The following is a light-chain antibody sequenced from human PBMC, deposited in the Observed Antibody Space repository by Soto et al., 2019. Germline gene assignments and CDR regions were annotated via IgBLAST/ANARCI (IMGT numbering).Light chain of an antibody. CDR3: SSYAGSNTPYV. V-gene: IGLV2-8*01. J-gene: IGLJ1*01. CDR2: EAI. Sequence: SLLTQPPSSSGSPGQSVTLSCPGNSSDVGGYNYVSWYQQHPGKAPKLLIYEAIKRPSGVPDRFSASRSGNTASLTVSGLQAEDEADYYCSSYAGSNTPYVFGTGTKVTVL. CDR1: SSDVGGYNY.